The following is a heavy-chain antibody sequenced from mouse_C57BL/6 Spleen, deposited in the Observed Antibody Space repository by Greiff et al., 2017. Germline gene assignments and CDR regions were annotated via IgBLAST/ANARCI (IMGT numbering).Heavy chain of an antibody. CDR3: ARTGAYYFDY. Sequence: QVQLQQPGAELVKPGASVKMSCKASGYTFTSYWITWVKQRPGQGLEWIGDIYPGSGSTNYNEKFKSKATLTVDTSSSTAYMQLSSLPSEGSAVYYCARTGAYYFDYWGQGTTLTVSS. CDR1: GYTFTSYW. D-gene: IGHD4-1*01. J-gene: IGHJ2*01. CDR2: IYPGSGST. V-gene: IGHV1-55*01.